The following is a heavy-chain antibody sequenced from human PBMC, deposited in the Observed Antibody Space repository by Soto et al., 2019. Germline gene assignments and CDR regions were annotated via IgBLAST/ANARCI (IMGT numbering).Heavy chain of an antibody. D-gene: IGHD5-18*01. CDR2: ISWNSGSI. CDR3: AKGVSTEIQLWLTN. Sequence: PGGSLRLSCAASGFTFDDYAMHWVRQAPGKGLEWVSGISWNSGSIGYADSVKGRFTISRDNAKNSLYLLMNSLRAEDTALYYCAKGVSTEIQLWLTNWGQGTLVTVSS. J-gene: IGHJ4*02. CDR1: GFTFDDYA. V-gene: IGHV3-9*01.